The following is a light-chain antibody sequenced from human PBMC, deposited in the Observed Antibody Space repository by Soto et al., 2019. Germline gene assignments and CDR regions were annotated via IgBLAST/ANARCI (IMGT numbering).Light chain of an antibody. V-gene: IGKV3-15*01. CDR1: RSVSSN. J-gene: IGKJ1*01. CDR2: GAS. CDR3: QQYNNWWT. Sequence: EIVMTQSPATLSVSPGARATLSCRASRSVSSNLAWYQQKPGQAPRLLIYGASTRATGIPARFSGSGSGTEFTLTISSLQSEDFAVYYCQQYNNWWTFGQGTKVDIK.